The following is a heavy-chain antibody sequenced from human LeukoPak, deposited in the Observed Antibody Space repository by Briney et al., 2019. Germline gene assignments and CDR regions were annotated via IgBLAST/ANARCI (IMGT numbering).Heavy chain of an antibody. D-gene: IGHD7-27*01. V-gene: IGHV1-69*05. J-gene: IGHJ4*02. CDR1: GGTFSSYA. CDR3: ATTKANWGFRKSARFDY. CDR2: IIPIFGTA. Sequence: GASVKVSCKASGGTFSSYAISWVRQAPGQGLEWMGGIIPIFGTANYAQKFQGRVTITTDESTSTAYMELNSLRAEDTAVYYCATTKANWGFRKSARFDYWGQGTLVTVSS.